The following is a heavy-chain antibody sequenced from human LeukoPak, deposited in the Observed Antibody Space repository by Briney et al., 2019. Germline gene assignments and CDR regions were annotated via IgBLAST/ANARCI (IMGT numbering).Heavy chain of an antibody. J-gene: IGHJ4*02. Sequence: PGGSLTLSCTASGFTFSNYAMAWVRQAPGKGLEWLSVISSRSDGTYYADNAKGRFTISRDNSKNTVSLQMNRLRVDDTATYYCGKDRRLWFGQLLIDSWGQGTLVAVSS. CDR3: GKDRRLWFGQLLIDS. CDR1: GFTFSNYA. CDR2: ISSRSDGT. V-gene: IGHV3-23*01. D-gene: IGHD3-10*01.